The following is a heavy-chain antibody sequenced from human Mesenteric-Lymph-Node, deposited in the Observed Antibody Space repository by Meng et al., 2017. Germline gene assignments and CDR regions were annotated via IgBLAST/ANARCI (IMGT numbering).Heavy chain of an antibody. Sequence: QGQEVGPGPGEPSATLSLTVPCSGCSNRSSSYDRAWVRQPPGEGLEWIGSVVYSATTYYTSSLKSRVSISVDTSKNQFSLKLSSVTAADTAVYYCARHHHSPTFDYWGQGTLVTVSS. CDR2: VVYSATT. CDR1: GCSNRSSSYD. J-gene: IGHJ4*02. V-gene: IGHV4-39*01. CDR3: ARHHHSPTFDY. D-gene: IGHD1-14*01.